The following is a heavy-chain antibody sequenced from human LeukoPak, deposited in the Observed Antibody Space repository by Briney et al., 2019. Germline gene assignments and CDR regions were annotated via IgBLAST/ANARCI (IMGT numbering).Heavy chain of an antibody. CDR2: IFTTRST. CDR3: ARDRSNPPNYYSYYYMDV. CDR1: GGSISSSSYY. D-gene: IGHD4-11*01. J-gene: IGHJ6*03. V-gene: IGHV4-61*02. Sequence: SETLSLTCTVSGGSISSSSYYWGWIRQPAGKGLEWIGRIFTTRSTNYNPSLKSRVTISVDSSKNQFSLKLSSVTAADTAVYYCARDRSNPPNYYSYYYMDVWGKGTTVTVSS.